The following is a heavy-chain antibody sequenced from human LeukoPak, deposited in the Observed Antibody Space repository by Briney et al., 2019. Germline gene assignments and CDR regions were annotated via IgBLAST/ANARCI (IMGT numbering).Heavy chain of an antibody. Sequence: SQTLSLTCTVSGGSISSGSYYWSWIRQPAGTGLEWIGRIYTSGSTNCNPSLKSRVTISVDTSKNQFSLKLSSVTAADTAVYYCARGQLLWFGEFSRKHYGMDVWGQGTTVTVSS. CDR2: IYTSGST. V-gene: IGHV4-61*02. CDR1: GGSISSGSYY. CDR3: ARGQLLWFGEFSRKHYGMDV. D-gene: IGHD3-10*01. J-gene: IGHJ6*02.